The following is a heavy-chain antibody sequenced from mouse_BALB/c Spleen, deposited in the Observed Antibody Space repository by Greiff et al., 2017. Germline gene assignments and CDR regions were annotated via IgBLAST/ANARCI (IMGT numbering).Heavy chain of an antibody. D-gene: IGHD4-1*01. J-gene: IGHJ2*01. CDR2: INPYNGDT. V-gene: IGHV1-20*02. CDR1: GYSFTGYF. CDR3: ARGKLTGTRGYYFDY. Sequence: DVKLQESGPELVKPGASVKISCKASGYSFTGYFMNWVMQSHGKSLEWIGRINPYNGDTFYNQKFKGKATLTVDKSSSTAHMELRSLASEDSAVYYCARGKLTGTRGYYFDYWGQGTTLTVSS.